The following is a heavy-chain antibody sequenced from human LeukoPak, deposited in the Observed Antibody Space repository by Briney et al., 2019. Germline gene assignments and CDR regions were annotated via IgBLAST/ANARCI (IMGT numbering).Heavy chain of an antibody. V-gene: IGHV4-34*01. D-gene: IGHD5-12*01. CDR2: INHSGST. Sequence: SETLSLTCAVYGGSFSGYFWSWIRQPPGKGLEWIGEINHSGSTNYNPSLKSRVTISVDTSKNQFSLKLSSVTAADTAVYYCASGGYSDSQAIWGQGTMVTVSS. CDR1: GGSFSGYF. J-gene: IGHJ3*02. CDR3: ASGGYSDSQAI.